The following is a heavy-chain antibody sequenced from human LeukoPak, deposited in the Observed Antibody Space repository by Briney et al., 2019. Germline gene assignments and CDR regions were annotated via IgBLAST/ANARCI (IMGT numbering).Heavy chain of an antibody. CDR2: ISGSGGGT. V-gene: IGHV3-23*01. CDR3: AKLEEQWLIDF. Sequence: GSLRPSCAASGFTLSTSPMSWVRQAPGKGLEWVSTISGSGGGTYSADSVKGRFTISRDNSKNTLYLQMNSLRADDTAIYYCAKLEEQWLIDFWGQGTLVTVSS. D-gene: IGHD6-19*01. CDR1: GFTLSTSP. J-gene: IGHJ4*02.